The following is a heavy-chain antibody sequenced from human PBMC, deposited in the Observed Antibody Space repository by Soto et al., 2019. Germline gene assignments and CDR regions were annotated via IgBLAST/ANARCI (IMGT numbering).Heavy chain of an antibody. CDR1: GESVNSRVYD. J-gene: IGHJ5*02. CDR3: ARQRTPAVTQAYFDL. D-gene: IGHD4-17*01. V-gene: IGHV4-39*01. CDR2: IYYSGRT. Sequence: PSGTLELGCMVCGESVNSRVYDGAWIRKPPGQGLEWIGIIYYSGRTYYNPSFKSRVTISIDTSKNQFSLKLSSVTATDTAVYFCARQRTPAVTQAYFDLWGQGALVTGPS.